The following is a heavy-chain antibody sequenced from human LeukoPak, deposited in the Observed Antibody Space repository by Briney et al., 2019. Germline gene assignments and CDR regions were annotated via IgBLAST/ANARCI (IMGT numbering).Heavy chain of an antibody. V-gene: IGHV3-30*02. Sequence: GGSLRLSCAASGFMFRRYGMHWVRQAPGRGLEWVAYIRFDGTTQDHADSVKGRFVISRDNSRNILYLQMNYLRPEDTAFYYCTRDILSGLTKYFDVWGRGALVTVSS. CDR1: GFMFRRYG. D-gene: IGHD5/OR15-5a*01. CDR3: TRDILSGLTKYFDV. J-gene: IGHJ2*01. CDR2: IRFDGTTQ.